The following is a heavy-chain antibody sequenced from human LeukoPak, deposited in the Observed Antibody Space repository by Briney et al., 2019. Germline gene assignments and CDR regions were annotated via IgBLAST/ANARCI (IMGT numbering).Heavy chain of an antibody. CDR2: IYSGGST. CDR1: GFTVSSNY. V-gene: IGHV3-66*02. Sequence: RLSCAASGFTVSSNYMSWVRQAPGKGLEWVSVIYSGGSTYYADSVKGRFTISRDNSKNTLYLQMNSLRAEDTAVYYCARESGITTAFDYLGQGTLVTVSS. D-gene: IGHD3-10*01. CDR3: ARESGITTAFDY. J-gene: IGHJ4*02.